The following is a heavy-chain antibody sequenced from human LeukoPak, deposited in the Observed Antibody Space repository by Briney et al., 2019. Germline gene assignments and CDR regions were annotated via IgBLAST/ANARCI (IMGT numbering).Heavy chain of an antibody. CDR3: ARDKMVTFGGVIAHDAFDI. J-gene: IGHJ3*02. CDR2: IYYSGST. CDR1: GGSISSYY. Sequence: SETLSLTCTVSGGSISSYYWSWIRQPPGKGLEWIGYIYYSGSTNYNPSLKSRVTISVDTSKNQFSLKLSSVTAADTAVYYCARDKMVTFGGVIAHDAFDIWGQGTMVTVSS. V-gene: IGHV4-59*01. D-gene: IGHD3-16*02.